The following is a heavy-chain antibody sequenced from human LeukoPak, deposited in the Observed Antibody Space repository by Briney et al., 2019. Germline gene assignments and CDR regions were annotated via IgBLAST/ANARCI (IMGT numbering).Heavy chain of an antibody. CDR1: GGTFSNYA. V-gene: IGHV1-69*05. CDR2: IIPIFGTT. D-gene: IGHD4-17*01. Sequence: SVKVSCKASGGTFSNYALSWVRQAPGQGLEWMGGIIPIFGTTNYAQKFQGRVTITTDESTGTAYMELISLRSEDTAVYYCARDRATTVTKSFAFDIWGQGTMVTVSS. CDR3: ARDRATTVTKSFAFDI. J-gene: IGHJ3*02.